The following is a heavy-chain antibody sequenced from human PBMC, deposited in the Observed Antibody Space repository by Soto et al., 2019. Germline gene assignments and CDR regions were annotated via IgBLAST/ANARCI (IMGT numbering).Heavy chain of an antibody. D-gene: IGHD2-15*01. CDR1: GGSISSGDYY. CDR2: IYYSGST. CDR3: ARDCSGGSCSAPYYYYGMDV. V-gene: IGHV4-30-4*01. Sequence: SETLSLTCTVSGGSISSGDYYWSWIRQPTGKGLEWIGYIYYSGSTYYNPSLKSRVTISVDTSKNQFSLKLSSVTAADTAVYYCARDCSGGSCSAPYYYYGMDVWGQGTTVTVSS. J-gene: IGHJ6*02.